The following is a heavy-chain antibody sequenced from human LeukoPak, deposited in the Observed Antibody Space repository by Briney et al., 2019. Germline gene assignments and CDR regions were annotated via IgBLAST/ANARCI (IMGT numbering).Heavy chain of an antibody. CDR3: ARAGRSGGMY. CDR1: GGSFSGYY. V-gene: IGHV4-34*01. J-gene: IGHJ4*02. D-gene: IGHD2-15*01. Sequence: SETLSLTCAVYGGSFSGYYWSWVRQPPGKGLEWIGEISHSRGTNYNPSLKSRVTIAVDTSTNQFSLNLSSVTAADTAVYYCARAGRSGGMYWGQGTLVTVSS. CDR2: ISHSRGT.